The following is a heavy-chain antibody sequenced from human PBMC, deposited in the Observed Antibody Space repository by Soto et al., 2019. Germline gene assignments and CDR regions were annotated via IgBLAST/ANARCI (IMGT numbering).Heavy chain of an antibody. J-gene: IGHJ1*01. V-gene: IGHV3-23*01. D-gene: IGHD3-22*01. CDR1: GFTFSSYA. CDR3: ANPLEDGTNIVVVRYDPFAS. Sequence: GGSLRLSCAASGFTFSSYAMSWVRQAPGKGLEWVSAISGSGGSTYYADSVKGRFTISRDNSKNTLYLQMNSLRPEDTAVYYCANPLEDGTNIVVVRYDPFASWCQGPVAMVS. CDR2: ISGSGGST.